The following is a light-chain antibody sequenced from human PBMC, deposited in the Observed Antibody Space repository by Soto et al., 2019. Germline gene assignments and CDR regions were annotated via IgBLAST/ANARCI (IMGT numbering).Light chain of an antibody. CDR2: DAT. CDR3: CSYAASYTLA. J-gene: IGLJ2*01. CDR1: SSNVGGQDY. V-gene: IGLV2-11*01. Sequence: QSPLTQPRSVSASPGQSVTISCTGTSSNVGGQDYVSWYQQHPGKAPRLMIYDATKRTSGVPYRLSGSKSGNVASLTISGLQAEDEADYYCCSYAASYTLAFGGGTKLTVL.